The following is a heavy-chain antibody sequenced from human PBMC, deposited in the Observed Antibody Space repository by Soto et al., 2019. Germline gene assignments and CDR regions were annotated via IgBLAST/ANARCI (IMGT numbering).Heavy chain of an antibody. CDR1: AFNFSGYN. Sequence: QVQLVESGGGLVKPGGSLRLSCAASAFNFSGYNMSWIRQAPGKGLEWVSYITSSGSNTFDAESVKGRFTISRDNTMNLLHLQMNSLCAEDTDVYYCARRGTISSAHHFDHWGQGTLVTVSS. D-gene: IGHD6-6*01. J-gene: IGHJ4*02. V-gene: IGHV3-11*01. CDR3: ARRGTISSAHHFDH. CDR2: ITSSGSNT.